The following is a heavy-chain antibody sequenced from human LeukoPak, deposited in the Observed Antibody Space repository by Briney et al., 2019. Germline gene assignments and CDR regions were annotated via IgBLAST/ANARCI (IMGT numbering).Heavy chain of an antibody. CDR2: INHSGST. D-gene: IGHD3-22*01. J-gene: IGHJ4*02. CDR1: GGSLAGYY. V-gene: IGHV4-34*01. Sequence: SETLSLTCAVYGGSLAGYYWSWIRQPPGKGLEWIGEINHSGSTNYNPSLKSRVTISVDTSKNQFSLKLSSVTATDTAVYYGERMIVGFDYWGQGTLVTVSS. CDR3: ERMIVGFDY.